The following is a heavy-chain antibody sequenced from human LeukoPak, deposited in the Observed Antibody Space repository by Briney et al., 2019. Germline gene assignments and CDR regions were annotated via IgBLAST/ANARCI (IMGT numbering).Heavy chain of an antibody. Sequence: GASVKVSCKASGYTFTIYDINWVRQATGQGLEWMGWINTNTGNPTYAQGFTGRFVFSWDTSVSTAYLQISSLKAEDTAVYFCARGAQVRSGWYEDYYYYTDVWGKGTTVTVSS. CDR2: INTNTGNP. CDR3: ARGAQVRSGWYEDYYYYTDV. J-gene: IGHJ6*03. V-gene: IGHV7-4-1*02. D-gene: IGHD6-19*01. CDR1: GYTFTIYD.